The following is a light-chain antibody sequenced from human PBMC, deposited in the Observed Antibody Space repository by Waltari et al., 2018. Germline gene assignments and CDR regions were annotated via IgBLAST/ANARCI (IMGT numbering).Light chain of an antibody. CDR1: QDLMYDDGKTH. CDR3: MQAINLYT. J-gene: IGKJ2*01. V-gene: IGKV2-29*02. CDR2: DVS. Sequence: DVVMTQTPLSLSVTPGQPASFSCKSSQDLMYDDGKTHLFWYLQKPGQSPQPLMYDVSSRFSGVPERFSGSGSGTDFTLTISRVEPEDVGVYYCMQAINLYTFGQGTKLEI.